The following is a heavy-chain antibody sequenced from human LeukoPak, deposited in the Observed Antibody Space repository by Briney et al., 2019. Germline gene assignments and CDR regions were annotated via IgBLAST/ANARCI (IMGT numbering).Heavy chain of an antibody. CDR1: GFDFDNYW. J-gene: IGHJ4*02. CDR2: MNQDGSEQ. CDR3: ARERGLDY. Sequence: GGSLRLSCAASGFDFDNYWMTWVRQAPGKGLEWVANMNQDGSEQYYVDSVKGRFTISRDNGKKSLYLQMNSLRAEDTAVYYCARERGLDYWGQGTLVTVSS. V-gene: IGHV3-7*01.